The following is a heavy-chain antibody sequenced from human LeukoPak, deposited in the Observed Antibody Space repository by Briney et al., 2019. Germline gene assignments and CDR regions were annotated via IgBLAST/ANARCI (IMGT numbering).Heavy chain of an antibody. CDR2: IIPIFGTA. Sequence: SVKVSCKASGGTFSSYAISWVRQAPGQGLEWMGGIIPIFGTANYAQKFQGRVTITADESTSTAYMALSSLRSEDTAVYYCASHYSSSWYGTLHWGQGTLVTVSS. V-gene: IGHV1-69*13. CDR3: ASHYSSSWYGTLH. D-gene: IGHD6-13*01. CDR1: GGTFSSYA. J-gene: IGHJ4*02.